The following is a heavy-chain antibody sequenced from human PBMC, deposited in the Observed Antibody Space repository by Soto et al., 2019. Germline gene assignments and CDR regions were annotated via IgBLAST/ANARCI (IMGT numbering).Heavy chain of an antibody. J-gene: IGHJ4*02. Sequence: QVQLQESGPGLVKPSETLSRTCSVAGGSINRSFWSWLRQSPGKGLEWIGYIYSSGSTSYNPSLKSRVAMSVDASNNQFFLNLRSVTAADTAVYYCARRADYYCYFENWGQGTLVTVSA. V-gene: IGHV4-4*08. CDR2: IYSSGST. CDR3: ARRADYYCYFEN. CDR1: GGSINRSF. D-gene: IGHD3-10*01.